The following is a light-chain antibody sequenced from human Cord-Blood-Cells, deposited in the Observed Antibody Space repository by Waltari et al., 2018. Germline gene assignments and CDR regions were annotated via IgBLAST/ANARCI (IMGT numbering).Light chain of an antibody. V-gene: IGLV3-25*03. Sequence: SYELTQPPSVSVSPGQTARITFSGDALPKQYAYWYQQKPGQAPVLVIYKDSERPSGIPERFSGSSSGTTVTLTISGVQAEDEADYYCQSADSSGTYYYVFGTGTKVTVL. CDR1: ALPKQY. CDR2: KDS. CDR3: QSADSSGTYYYV. J-gene: IGLJ1*01.